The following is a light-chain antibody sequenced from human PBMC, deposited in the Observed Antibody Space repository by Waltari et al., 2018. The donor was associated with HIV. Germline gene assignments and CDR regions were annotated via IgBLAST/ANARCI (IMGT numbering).Light chain of an antibody. Sequence: QSALTQPPSASGSPGQSVTIPCPGTGNDVGGYNYVTWFQLHPGKAPKLLIYDVTRRPSGVPGRFSGYKSGNTASLSVSELQGDDEADYCCSSYAGSAVVFGGGTKLTVL. CDR3: SSYAGSAVV. CDR2: DVT. V-gene: IGLV2-8*01. J-gene: IGLJ2*01. CDR1: GNDVGGYNY.